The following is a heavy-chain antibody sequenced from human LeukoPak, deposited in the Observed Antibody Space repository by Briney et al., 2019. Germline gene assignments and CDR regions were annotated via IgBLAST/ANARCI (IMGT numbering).Heavy chain of an antibody. CDR1: GGSFTFYS. J-gene: IGHJ4*02. CDR2: IITILGKT. CDR3: AIEERGAIGY. V-gene: IGHV1-69*02. D-gene: IGHD1-26*01. Sequence: GASVKVSCKASGGSFTFYSISWVRQVPGQGLEWMGRIITILGKTSYAQIFQGRVTITADISSSTAYMELSRLTSEDTAVYYCAIEERGAIGYWGQGTLVTVSS.